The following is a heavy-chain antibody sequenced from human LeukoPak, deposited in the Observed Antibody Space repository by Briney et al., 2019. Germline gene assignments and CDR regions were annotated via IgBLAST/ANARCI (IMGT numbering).Heavy chain of an antibody. CDR2: IKQDGSEK. J-gene: IGHJ4*02. V-gene: IGHV3-7*03. CDR1: GFTLSSYW. CDR3: ARDSDGGSHIVDY. Sequence: GGSLRLSCAASGFTLSSYWMSWVRQAPGKGLEGVANIKQDGSEKYYVDSVKGRFTISRDNAKNSLYLQMNSLRAEDTAVYYCARDSDGGSHIVDYWGQGTLVTVSS. D-gene: IGHD2-15*01.